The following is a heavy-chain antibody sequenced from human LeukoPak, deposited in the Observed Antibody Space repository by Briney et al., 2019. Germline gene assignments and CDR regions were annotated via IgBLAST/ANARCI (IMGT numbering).Heavy chain of an antibody. V-gene: IGHV4-39*01. CDR1: GDFISGGGYH. CDR2: IHYSGST. J-gene: IGHJ4*02. CDR3: ARHLYCGGNCYLGIVDY. D-gene: IGHD2-21*02. Sequence: SETLSITCTVSGDFISGGGYHWGWVRQPPGKGLEWIGSIHYSGSTYSRPSLGGRVTISLDTSKNQFSPKLDFVTAADTAVYYCARHLYCGGNCYLGIVDYWGQGSLVTVSS.